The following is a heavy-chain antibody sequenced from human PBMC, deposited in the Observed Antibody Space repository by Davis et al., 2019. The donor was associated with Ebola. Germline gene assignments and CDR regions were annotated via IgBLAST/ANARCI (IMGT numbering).Heavy chain of an antibody. J-gene: IGHJ4*02. V-gene: IGHV4-61*03. D-gene: IGHD6-19*01. Sequence: SETLSLTCTVSGGSVRSGGYYWSWIRQPPGKGLEWIGYIYYSGSTNYNPSLKSRVTISVDTSKKHFSLKLGSVTAADTAVYYCARGSQWQGPDYWGQGTLVTVSS. CDR1: GGSVRSGGYY. CDR2: IYYSGST. CDR3: ARGSQWQGPDY.